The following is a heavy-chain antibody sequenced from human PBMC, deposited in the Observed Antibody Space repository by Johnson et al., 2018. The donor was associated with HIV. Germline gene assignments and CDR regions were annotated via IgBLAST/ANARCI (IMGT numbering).Heavy chain of an antibody. V-gene: IGHV3-20*04. D-gene: IGHD1-14*01. CDR3: VRALKYGRRTTGSDAFEI. J-gene: IGHJ3*02. CDR1: GFTFDDYG. CDR2: INWNGAIT. Sequence: VQLVESGGGVVRPGGSLRLSCAASGFTFDDYGMTWVRQAPGKGLEWVSRINWNGAITAYADSVKGRFTISRDNAKNSLYLQMNSLRVEDTAVYYCVRALKYGRRTTGSDAFEIWGQGTMGTVSS.